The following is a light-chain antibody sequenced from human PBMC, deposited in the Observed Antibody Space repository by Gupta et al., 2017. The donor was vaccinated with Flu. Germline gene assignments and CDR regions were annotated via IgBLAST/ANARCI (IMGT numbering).Light chain of an antibody. CDR1: SGDIGTHKC. J-gene: IGLJ1*01. CDR3: TSDTSSDSYV. Sequence: TISWTGTSGDIGTHKCVSCYQQPPGTAPKLMVYEVSSRPSGVPGRFSASKSGNTASLTISGLQGEDEADYYCTSDTSSDSYVFGTGTKFTVL. V-gene: IGLV2-18*02. CDR2: EVS.